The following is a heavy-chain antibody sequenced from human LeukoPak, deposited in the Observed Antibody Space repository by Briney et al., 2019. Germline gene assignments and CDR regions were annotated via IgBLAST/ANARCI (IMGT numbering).Heavy chain of an antibody. Sequence: GGSLRLSCEGSAFIFSGHWMNWVRQTPGKGLEWVASIKEDGSERYYVDSVKGRFTISRDDAKSSLYLQMNSLRAEDTAVYYCARRNAMDVWGQGTTVIVFS. J-gene: IGHJ6*02. CDR1: AFIFSGHW. CDR3: ARRNAMDV. CDR2: IKEDGSER. V-gene: IGHV3-7*03.